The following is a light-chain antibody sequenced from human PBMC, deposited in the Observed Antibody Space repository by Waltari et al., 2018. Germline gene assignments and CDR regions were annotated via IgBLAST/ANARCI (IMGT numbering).Light chain of an antibody. Sequence: SYDLTQPLSVSVALGQTARITCEGRNIGGHSVQWYQQKPGPAPVLVIHRDSNRPSGIPERFSGSNSGDTATLTNSRAQVGDEAEYFCQVWDRSAAGVFGGGTKLTVL. CDR1: NIGGHS. V-gene: IGLV3-9*01. CDR2: RDS. J-gene: IGLJ2*01. CDR3: QVWDRSAAGV.